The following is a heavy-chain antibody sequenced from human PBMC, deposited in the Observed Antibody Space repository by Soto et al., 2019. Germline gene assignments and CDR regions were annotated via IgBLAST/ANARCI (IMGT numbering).Heavy chain of an antibody. CDR2: IKQDESEK. CDR1: GFNFHWYW. Sequence: GGSLRLSCAASGFNFHWYWMSWVRQAPWKGLEWVANIKQDESEKYYVDSVKGRFTVSRDNAKNSLYLQMNSLGADDTAIYYCARVPHYYDGSSYYFRFDXWGQGTLVTVSS. V-gene: IGHV3-7*01. D-gene: IGHD3-22*01. J-gene: IGHJ4*02. CDR3: ARVPHYYDGSSYYFRFDX.